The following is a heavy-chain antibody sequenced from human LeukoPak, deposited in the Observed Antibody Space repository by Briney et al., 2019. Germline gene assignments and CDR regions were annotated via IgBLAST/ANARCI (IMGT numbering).Heavy chain of an antibody. J-gene: IGHJ3*02. V-gene: IGHV4-59*01. CDR3: ARVHRLVPGPFHI. CDR2: IYYSGST. D-gene: IGHD6-6*01. CDR1: GGSISSYY. Sequence: SETLSLTCGVSGGSISSYYWSWIRQPPGKGLEWIGNIYYSGSTNYNPSLKSRVTISVDTSKNQFSLNLRSVTAADTAVFYCARVHRLVPGPFHIWGQGTMVIVSS.